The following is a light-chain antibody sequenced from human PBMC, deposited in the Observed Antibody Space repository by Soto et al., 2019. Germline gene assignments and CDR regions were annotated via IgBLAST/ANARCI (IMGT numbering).Light chain of an antibody. CDR3: QHYNNWPFA. Sequence: EIVLTQSPVTLSVSPGDRVTLSCRASQIISRNLAWYQQKPGQAPRLLIYDASIRATGLPARFSGRGSGTEFTLTITSLQPEDFAFYYCQHYNNWPFAFGPGTKVDV. CDR2: DAS. J-gene: IGKJ3*01. V-gene: IGKV3-15*01. CDR1: QIISRN.